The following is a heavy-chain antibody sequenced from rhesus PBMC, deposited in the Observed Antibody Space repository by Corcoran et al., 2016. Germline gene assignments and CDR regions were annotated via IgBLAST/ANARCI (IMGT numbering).Heavy chain of an antibody. Sequence: QLQLQESGPGLVKPSETLSVTCAVSGGSISRSYWSWIRQAPGKGLEWIGYIYGSGSSTNYNPSLKSRVTLSVDTSKNQLSLKLSSVTAADTAVYYCASDRGDASGVCDYWGQGVLVTVSS. D-gene: IGHD2-27*01. CDR1: GGSISRSY. J-gene: IGHJ4*01. CDR2: IYGSGSST. V-gene: IGHV4-169*02. CDR3: ASDRGDASGVCDY.